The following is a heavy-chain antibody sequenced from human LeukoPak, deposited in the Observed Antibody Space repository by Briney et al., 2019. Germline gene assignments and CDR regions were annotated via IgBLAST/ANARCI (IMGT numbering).Heavy chain of an antibody. CDR2: IKQDGSEK. D-gene: IGHD5-18*01. CDR3: ARVSPAILTYGYFKAPFEIDY. V-gene: IGHV3-7*03. J-gene: IGHJ4*02. Sequence: PGGSLRLSCAASGFTFSSYWMSWVRQAPGKGLEWVANIKQDGSEKYYVDSVKGRFTISRDNAKNSLYLQMYSLRAEDTAVYYCARVSPAILTYGYFKAPFEIDYWGQGTLVTVSS. CDR1: GFTFSSYW.